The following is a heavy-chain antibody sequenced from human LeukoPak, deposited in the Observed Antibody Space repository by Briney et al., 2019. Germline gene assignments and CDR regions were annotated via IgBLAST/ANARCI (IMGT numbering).Heavy chain of an antibody. CDR3: ALGGYCSGGSCYPTGWNWFDP. Sequence: PGGSLRLSCAVSGFPFSIYEMNWVRQAPGKGLQWVSSISSSSSYIYYADSVKGRFTISRDNAKSSLYLQMNSLRAEDTAVYYCALGGYCSGGSCYPTGWNWFDPWGQGTLVTVSS. CDR2: ISSSSSYI. CDR1: GFPFSIYE. J-gene: IGHJ5*02. V-gene: IGHV3-21*01. D-gene: IGHD2-15*01.